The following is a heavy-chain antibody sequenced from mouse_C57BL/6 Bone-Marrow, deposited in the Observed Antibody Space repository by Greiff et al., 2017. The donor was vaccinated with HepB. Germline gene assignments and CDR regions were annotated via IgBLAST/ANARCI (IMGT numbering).Heavy chain of an antibody. CDR3: AREHYGYDDYYAMDY. J-gene: IGHJ4*01. D-gene: IGHD2-2*01. Sequence: DVQLVESGPGLVKPSQSLSLTCSVPGYSITSGYYWNWIRQFPGNKLEWMGYISYDGSNNYNPSLKNRISITRDTSKNQFFLKLNSVTTEDTATYYCAREHYGYDDYYAMDYWGQGTSVTVSS. V-gene: IGHV3-6*01. CDR2: ISYDGSN. CDR1: GYSITSGYY.